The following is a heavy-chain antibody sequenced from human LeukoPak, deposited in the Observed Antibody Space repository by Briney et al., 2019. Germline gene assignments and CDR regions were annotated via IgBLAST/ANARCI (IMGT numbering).Heavy chain of an antibody. Sequence: GGSLRLSCAASGFTFSSYAMHWVRQAPGKGLEWVAVISYDGSNKYYADPGKGRFTIPRDNSKNTLYLQMNSLRAEDTAVYYCARGGSSGYWGIDYWGQGTLVTVSS. CDR2: ISYDGSNK. CDR3: ARGGSSGYWGIDY. V-gene: IGHV3-30-3*01. CDR1: GFTFSSYA. J-gene: IGHJ4*02. D-gene: IGHD6-19*01.